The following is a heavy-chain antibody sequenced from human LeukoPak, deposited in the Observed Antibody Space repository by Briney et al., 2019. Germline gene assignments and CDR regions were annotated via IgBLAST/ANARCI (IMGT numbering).Heavy chain of an antibody. V-gene: IGHV3-33*01. Sequence: GGSLRLSCAASGFTFSTYGMHWVRQAPGKGLEWVAVIWYDGSNKYYADSVKGRFTISRDNSKNTLYLQINSLRAEDTAVYYCARAPCSGNSCYSVDYWGQGTLVTVSS. J-gene: IGHJ4*02. CDR3: ARAPCSGNSCYSVDY. CDR1: GFTFSTYG. D-gene: IGHD2-15*01. CDR2: IWYDGSNK.